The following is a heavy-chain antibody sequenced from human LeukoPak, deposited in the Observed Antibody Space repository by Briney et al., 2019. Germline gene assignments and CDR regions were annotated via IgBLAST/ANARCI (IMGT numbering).Heavy chain of an antibody. J-gene: IGHJ4*02. D-gene: IGHD6-19*01. V-gene: IGHV4-39*01. CDR3: ARRWAVADNFDH. CDR2: IYYSGST. Sequence: SETLSLTCTVSGGSISSSSYYWGWIRQPPGKGLEWIGSIYYSGSTYYNPSLKSRVTISVDTSKNQFSLKLSSVTAADTAVYYCARRWAVADNFDHWGQGSLVTVSS. CDR1: GGSISSSSYY.